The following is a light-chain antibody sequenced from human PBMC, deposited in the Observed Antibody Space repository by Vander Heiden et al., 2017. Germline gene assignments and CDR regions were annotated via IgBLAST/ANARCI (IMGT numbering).Light chain of an antibody. CDR2: DVT. CDR3: SSYAGSSTVL. CDR1: SRDVGGFKG. V-gene: IGLV2-14*01. Sequence: QTALTQPLSGSGSPGQSITISCTGISRDVGGFKGVSWYEQHPGKAPKLIIYDVTNRPSGVSNLFSGSKSGNTASLTISGLQAEDEADYFCSSYAGSSTVLFGGGTKVTVL. J-gene: IGLJ2*01.